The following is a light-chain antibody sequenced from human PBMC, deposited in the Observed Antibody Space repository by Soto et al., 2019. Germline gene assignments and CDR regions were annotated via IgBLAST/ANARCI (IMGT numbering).Light chain of an antibody. J-gene: IGLJ1*01. Sequence: QSVLTQAPSVSGAPGQRVTISCTGSSSNIGAGYDVHWYQQLPGTAPKLLISGNSNRPSGVPDRFSGSKSGTSASLAITGLQAEDEADYYCQSYDSSLSGYVFGTGTKLTVL. CDR3: QSYDSSLSGYV. CDR1: SSNIGAGYD. CDR2: GNS. V-gene: IGLV1-40*01.